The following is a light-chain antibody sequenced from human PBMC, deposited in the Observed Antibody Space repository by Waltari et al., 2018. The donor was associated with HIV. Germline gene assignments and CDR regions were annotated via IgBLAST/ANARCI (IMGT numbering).Light chain of an antibody. CDR1: RPNIENEN. CDR3: VGWDSRLRGYV. J-gene: IGLJ1*01. V-gene: IGLV1-47*01. CDR2: KDT. Sequence: QSVLTQPPSASGAPGQRVTISCSGSRPNIENENVYWYQPFPGAAPKLLIYKDTQRPSGVPDRFSGSKSGTSASLAIGGLRSDDEADYYCVGWDSRLRGYVFGAGTKVTVL.